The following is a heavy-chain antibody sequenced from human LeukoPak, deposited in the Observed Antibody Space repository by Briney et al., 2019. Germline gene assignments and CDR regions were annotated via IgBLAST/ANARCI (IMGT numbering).Heavy chain of an antibody. D-gene: IGHD6-19*01. CDR3: AKDRIAVTGILCDY. CDR2: ISGSGIST. V-gene: IGHV3-23*01. J-gene: IGHJ4*02. Sequence: GGSLRLSCAASGFTVSSNYMTWVRQAPGKGLEWVASISGSGISTYYADSVKGRFTISRDNAGDTVSLEMNSLRAEDTAVYYCAKDRIAVTGILCDYWGQGTLVTVSS. CDR1: GFTVSSNY.